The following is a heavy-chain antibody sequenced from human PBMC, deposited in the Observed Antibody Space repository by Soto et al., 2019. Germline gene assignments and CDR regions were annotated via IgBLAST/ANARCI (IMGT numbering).Heavy chain of an antibody. Sequence: QVQLVQSGAEVKKPGASVKVSCKASGYTFTSYVMHWVRQAPGQRLEWMGWINAGNGNTKYSQKFQGRVTITRDTSASTAYMELSSLRSEDTAVYYCAREGGNSRYYYYYGMDVWGQGTTVTVSS. CDR2: INAGNGNT. J-gene: IGHJ6*02. CDR1: GYTFTSYV. V-gene: IGHV1-3*01. CDR3: AREGGNSRYYYYYGMDV. D-gene: IGHD2-21*02.